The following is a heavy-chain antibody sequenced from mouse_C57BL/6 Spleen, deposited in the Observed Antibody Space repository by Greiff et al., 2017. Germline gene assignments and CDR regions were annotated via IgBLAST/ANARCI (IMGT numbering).Heavy chain of an antibody. CDR1: GYTFTSYW. CDR2: IDPSDSET. V-gene: IGHV1-52*01. D-gene: IGHD3-3*01. J-gene: IGHJ1*03. CDR3: ARWGRAYFDV. Sequence: QVQLQQPGAELVRPGSSVKLSCKASGYTFTSYWMHWVKQRPIQGLEWIGNIDPSDSETHYNQKFKDKATLTVDKFSSTAYMQLSSLTSEDSAVYYCARWGRAYFDVWGTGTTVTVSS.